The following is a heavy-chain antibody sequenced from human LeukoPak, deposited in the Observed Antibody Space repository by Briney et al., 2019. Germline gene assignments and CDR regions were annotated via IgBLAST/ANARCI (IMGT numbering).Heavy chain of an antibody. CDR2: IIPIFGTA. V-gene: IGHV1-69*06. CDR3: ARVAAADSFDY. Sequence: SVKVSCKASGGTFSSYAISWVRQAPGQGLEWMGGIIPIFGTANYAQKFQGRVTITADKSTSTAYMELSSLRSEGTAVYYCARVAAADSFDYWGQGTLVTVPS. J-gene: IGHJ4*02. CDR1: GGTFSSYA. D-gene: IGHD6-13*01.